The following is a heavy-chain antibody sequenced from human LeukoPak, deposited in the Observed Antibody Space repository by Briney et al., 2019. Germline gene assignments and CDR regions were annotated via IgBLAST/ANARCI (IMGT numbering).Heavy chain of an antibody. D-gene: IGHD1-26*01. Sequence: GRSLRLSCAASGFTFSSNTMHWVRQAPGKGLEWVAVISYDGSNKYYADSVKGRFTISRDNSKNTLYLQMNSLRAEDSAVYYCAREKAVWELRGMRYYYGMDVWGQGTTVTVSS. CDR2: ISYDGSNK. CDR1: GFTFSSNT. V-gene: IGHV3-30-3*01. J-gene: IGHJ6*02. CDR3: AREKAVWELRGMRYYYGMDV.